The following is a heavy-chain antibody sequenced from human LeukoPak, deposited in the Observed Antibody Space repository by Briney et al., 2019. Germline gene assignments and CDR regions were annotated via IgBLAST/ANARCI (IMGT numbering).Heavy chain of an antibody. D-gene: IGHD6-19*01. CDR2: IIPIFGTA. V-gene: IGHV1-69*01. Sequence: SVKVSCKASGGTFSSYAISWVRQAPGQGLEWMGGIIPIFGTANHAQKFQGRVTITADESTSTAYMELSSLRSEDTAVYYCAVAYSYSSGWYNWGQGTLVTVSS. CDR1: GGTFSSYA. J-gene: IGHJ4*02. CDR3: AVAYSYSSGWYN.